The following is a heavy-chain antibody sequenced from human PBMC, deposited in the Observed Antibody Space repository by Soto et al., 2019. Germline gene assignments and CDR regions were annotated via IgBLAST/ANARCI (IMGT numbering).Heavy chain of an antibody. CDR3: AKDGRAYIVVETATSNWFDH. V-gene: IGHV3-30*18. Sequence: RGALRLSCASSGFTFSSCGMHWVRQAPGKGLEWVAVISYDGSNKYYADSVKGRFTISRDNSKNTLYLQMNSLRAEDTAVYYCAKDGRAYIVVETATSNWFDHWGQGTLVTVPS. J-gene: IGHJ5*02. CDR1: GFTFSSCG. D-gene: IGHD2-21*02. CDR2: ISYDGSNK.